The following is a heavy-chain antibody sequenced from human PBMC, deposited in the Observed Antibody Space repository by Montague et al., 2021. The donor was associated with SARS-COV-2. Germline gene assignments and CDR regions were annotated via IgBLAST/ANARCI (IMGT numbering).Heavy chain of an antibody. Sequence: SETLSLTCTVSGGSISSSSYYWGWIRQPPGKGLEWIGSIYYRGSTYYNPSLKSRVTISVDTSMNQFSLKLSSVTAADTAVYYCAAITLGYCTNGVCQPPDYWGQGTLVTVSS. CDR3: AAITLGYCTNGVCQPPDY. CDR2: IYYRGST. D-gene: IGHD2-8*01. V-gene: IGHV4-39*01. J-gene: IGHJ4*02. CDR1: GGSISSSSYY.